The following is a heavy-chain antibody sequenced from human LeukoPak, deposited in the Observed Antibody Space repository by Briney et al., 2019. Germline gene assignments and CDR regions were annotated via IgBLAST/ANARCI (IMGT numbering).Heavy chain of an antibody. J-gene: IGHJ4*02. CDR2: INHSGST. CDR3: ARRLRGGFDY. V-gene: IGHV4-34*01. Sequence: SETLSLTCAVYGGSFSGYYWSWIRQPPGKGLEWIGEINHSGSTNYNPSLKSRVTISVDTSKNQFSLKLSSVTAADTAVYYCARRLRGGFDYWRQGTLVTVSS. D-gene: IGHD3-16*01. CDR1: GGSFSGYY.